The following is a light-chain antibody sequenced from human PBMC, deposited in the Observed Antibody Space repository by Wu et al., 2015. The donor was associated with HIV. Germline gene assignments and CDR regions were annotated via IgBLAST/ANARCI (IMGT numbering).Light chain of an antibody. CDR1: QSVNWY. Sequence: DILLTQSPATLSLSPGERATLSCRASQSVNWYLAWFQQKPGQVPRLLIYDSANRATGIPGRFSGSGSGTDFTLNIKDLQPEDFGIYYCQQYGASLPHTFGREPSW. V-gene: IGKV3-11*01. J-gene: IGKJ2*01. CDR2: DSA. CDR3: QQYGASLPHT.